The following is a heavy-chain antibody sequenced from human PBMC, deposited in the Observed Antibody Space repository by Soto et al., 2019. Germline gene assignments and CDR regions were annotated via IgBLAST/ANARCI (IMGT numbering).Heavy chain of an antibody. CDR1: GYTLTELS. CDR2: FDPEDGET. J-gene: IGHJ3*02. CDR3: ATGAGTPAAGAFDI. D-gene: IGHD3-10*01. Sequence: ASVKVSCKVSGYTLTELSMHWVRQAPGKGLEWMGGFDPEDGETIYAQKFQGRVTMTEDTSTDTAYMELSSLRSEDTVVYYCATGAGTPAAGAFDIWGQGTMVTVSS. V-gene: IGHV1-24*01.